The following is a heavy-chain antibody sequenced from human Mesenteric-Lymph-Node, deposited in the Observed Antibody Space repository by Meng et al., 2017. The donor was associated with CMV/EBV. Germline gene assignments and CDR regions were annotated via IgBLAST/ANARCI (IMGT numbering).Heavy chain of an antibody. D-gene: IGHD6-13*01. J-gene: IGHJ5*02. V-gene: IGHV1-18*01. Sequence: SGYAFHTCGVSWVRQAPGQGLEWMAWVSPCNDNRNYAQRFQDRLAMTTDTSTGTAFMELRSLRSDDTAVYYCARDKLPIAAAGTTFDLWGQGTLVTVSS. CDR2: VSPCNDNR. CDR1: GYAFHTCG. CDR3: ARDKLPIAAAGTTFDL.